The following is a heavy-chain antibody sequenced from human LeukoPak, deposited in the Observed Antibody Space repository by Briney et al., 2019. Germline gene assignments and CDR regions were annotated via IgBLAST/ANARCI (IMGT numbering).Heavy chain of an antibody. Sequence: GSLRLSCAASGFTFDDYGMSWVRQAPGKGPEWVSGINWNGGSTGYADSVKGRFTISRDNAKDSLYLQMNSLRAEDTALYYCARDRSQLPVDYWGQGTLVTVSS. CDR2: INWNGGST. J-gene: IGHJ4*02. CDR3: ARDRSQLPVDY. CDR1: GFTFDDYG. D-gene: IGHD2-2*01. V-gene: IGHV3-20*04.